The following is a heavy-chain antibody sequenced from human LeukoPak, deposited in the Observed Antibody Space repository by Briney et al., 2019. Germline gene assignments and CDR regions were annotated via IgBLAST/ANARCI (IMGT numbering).Heavy chain of an antibody. D-gene: IGHD6-19*01. J-gene: IGHJ4*02. CDR3: ARTVAGLHFDY. Sequence: ASVKVSCTASGYTFTSYDINWVRQATGQGLEWMGWMNPNSGNTGYAQKFQGRVTMTRNTSISTAYMELSRLRSDDTAVYYCARTVAGLHFDYWGQGTLVTVSS. CDR2: MNPNSGNT. CDR1: GYTFTSYD. V-gene: IGHV1-8*01.